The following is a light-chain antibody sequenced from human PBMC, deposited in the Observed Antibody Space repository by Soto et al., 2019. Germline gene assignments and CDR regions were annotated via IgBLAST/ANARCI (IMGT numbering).Light chain of an antibody. CDR2: DAS. J-gene: IGKJ1*01. V-gene: IGKV1-5*01. CDR1: QSIRYW. Sequence: DIHMAQCPSTLTASVGDRVTITCRASQSIRYWVAWYQHKPGKAPKLLIYDASTLESGVPTRFSGSGSGTEFTLTISSLHPDDFATYYCQQYNILSTFGQGTKVDI. CDR3: QQYNILST.